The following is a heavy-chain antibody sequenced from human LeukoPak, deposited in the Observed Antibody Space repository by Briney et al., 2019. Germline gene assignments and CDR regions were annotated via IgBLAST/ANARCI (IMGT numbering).Heavy chain of an antibody. CDR2: LSWDGGSA. CDR3: ARDSRYDSRYYGFYMDV. V-gene: IGHV3-43D*03. D-gene: IGHD3-22*01. J-gene: IGHJ6*03. Sequence: GGSLRLSCAASGFPFDDYAMHWVRQAPGKGLEWVSLLSWDGGSAYYADSVKGRFIISRDNSKNSLYLQMSSLRPEDTAVYFCARDSRYDSRYYGFYMDVWGKGTTVTVS. CDR1: GFPFDDYA.